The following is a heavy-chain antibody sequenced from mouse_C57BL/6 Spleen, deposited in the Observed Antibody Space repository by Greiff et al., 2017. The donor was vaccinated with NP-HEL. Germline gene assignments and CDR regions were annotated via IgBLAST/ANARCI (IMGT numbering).Heavy chain of an antibody. CDR3: ARERDGYPDY. Sequence: EVKLVESGPGLVKPSPSLNLSCSVTGYSITSGYFWYWIRQFPGNILEWMGYISYDGSNNYNPSLKNRTSITRDTSKNQLFLKLNAVTTEDTATDCGARERDGYPDYWGQGTTLTVSS. J-gene: IGHJ2*01. CDR1: GYSITSGYF. D-gene: IGHD2-3*01. CDR2: ISYDGSN. V-gene: IGHV3-6*01.